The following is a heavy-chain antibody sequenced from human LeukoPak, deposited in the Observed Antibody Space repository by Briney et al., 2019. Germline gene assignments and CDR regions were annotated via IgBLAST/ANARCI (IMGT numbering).Heavy chain of an antibody. J-gene: IGHJ3*02. V-gene: IGHV1-46*01. CDR2: INPSGGST. CDR1: GYTFTSYY. Sequence: GASVKVSCKTSGYTFTSYYIHWVRQAPGQGLEWMGIINPSGGSTSYAQKFQGRVTMTRDTSTSTVYMELSSLRSEDTAVYYCATKEDDAFDIWGQGTMVTVSS. CDR3: ATKEDDAFDI.